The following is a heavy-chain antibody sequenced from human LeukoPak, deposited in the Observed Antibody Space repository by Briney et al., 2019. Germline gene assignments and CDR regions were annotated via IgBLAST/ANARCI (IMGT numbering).Heavy chain of an antibody. Sequence: SETLSLTCAVYGGSFSGYYWSWVRQPPGKGLEWIGEINHSGSTNYHPSLKSRVTISVDTSKNQFSLKLSSVTAADTAVYYCARGGYRWSSAYFDYWGQGTLVTVSS. CDR1: GGSFSGYY. CDR3: ARGGYRWSSAYFDY. V-gene: IGHV4-34*01. D-gene: IGHD3-22*01. J-gene: IGHJ4*02. CDR2: INHSGST.